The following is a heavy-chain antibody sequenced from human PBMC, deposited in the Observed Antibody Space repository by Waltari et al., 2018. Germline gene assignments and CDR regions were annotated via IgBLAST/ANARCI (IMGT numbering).Heavy chain of an antibody. J-gene: IGHJ5*02. Sequence: QAQLVESGGGLVRPGGSLRLSCTASGFLFSDFYTSWFRPPPGKGLEWIAYISNSGDTVYYADSVKGRFAVSRDNADNSMFLQMNSLRGNDTAVYYCARGSVANPWGQGALVVVSS. CDR2: ISNSGDTV. CDR3: ARGSVANP. V-gene: IGHV3-11*04. CDR1: GFLFSDFY. D-gene: IGHD6-19*01.